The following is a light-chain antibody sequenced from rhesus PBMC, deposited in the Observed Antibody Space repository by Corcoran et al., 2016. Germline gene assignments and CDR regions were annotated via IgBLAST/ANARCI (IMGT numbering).Light chain of an antibody. CDR3: QQHNSYPFT. CDR2: AAS. CDR1: KGISSW. Sequence: DIQMTQSPSSLSASVGDRVTITCQASKGISSWLAWYQQKPGKAPKLLIYAASSLQSGVPSRFSGSGSGTDFTLTISSLQPEAFATYYCQQHNSYPFTFGPGTKLDIK. J-gene: IGKJ3*01. V-gene: IGKV1-33*02.